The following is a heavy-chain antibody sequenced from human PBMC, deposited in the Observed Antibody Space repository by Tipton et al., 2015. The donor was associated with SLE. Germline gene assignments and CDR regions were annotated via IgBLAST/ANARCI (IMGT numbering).Heavy chain of an antibody. J-gene: IGHJ5*02. CDR3: AGLGKAQNWFDP. D-gene: IGHD3-10*01. V-gene: IGHV4-31*11. Sequence: TLSLTCAVSGGSITSGGYYWSWIRQHPGKGLEWIGCIYYSGTTYYNPSLQSRVAIAVDTSKNQFSLKLSSVTAVDTAVYYCAGLGKAQNWFDPWGQGTQVTVSS. CDR2: IYYSGTT. CDR1: GGSITSGGYY.